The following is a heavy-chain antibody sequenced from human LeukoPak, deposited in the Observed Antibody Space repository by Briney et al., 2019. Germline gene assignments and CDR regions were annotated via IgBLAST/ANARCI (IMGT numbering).Heavy chain of an antibody. Sequence: SETLSLTCTVSGGSISSYYWSWIRRPAGKGLEWIGRIYSSGNTNYNPSLKSRVTMSVDTSKNQVSLKLASVTAADTAVYYCARDEGYYYGQGDWSDPWGQGTLVTVSS. D-gene: IGHD5-18*01. CDR3: ARDEGYYYGQGDWSDP. CDR2: IYSSGNT. V-gene: IGHV4-4*07. J-gene: IGHJ5*02. CDR1: GGSISSYY.